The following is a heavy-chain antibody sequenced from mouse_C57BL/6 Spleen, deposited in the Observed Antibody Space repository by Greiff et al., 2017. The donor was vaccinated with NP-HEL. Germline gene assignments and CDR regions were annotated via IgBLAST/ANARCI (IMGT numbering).Heavy chain of an antibody. CDR2: IDPSDSYT. J-gene: IGHJ4*01. Sequence: VQLQQPGAELVMPGASVKLSCKASGYTFTSYWMHWVKQRPGQGLEWIGEIDPSDSYTNYNQKFKGKSTLTVDKSSSTAYMQLSSLTSEDSAVYYGARGYYGSSYNAMDYWGQGTSVTVSS. CDR3: ARGYYGSSYNAMDY. CDR1: GYTFTSYW. V-gene: IGHV1-69*01. D-gene: IGHD1-1*01.